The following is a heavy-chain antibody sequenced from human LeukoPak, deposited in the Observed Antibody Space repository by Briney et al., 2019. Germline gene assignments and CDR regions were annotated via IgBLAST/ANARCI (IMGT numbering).Heavy chain of an antibody. Sequence: SGPTLVKPTQPLTLTCTFSGSSLRTSGVGVGWIRQPPGKALEWLALIYWDDDKSYSPSLKSRLTITKDTSRNQVVLTMTNTDPVDTATYSCARHDRSGYSVWDSWGQGTLVTVSS. CDR1: GSSLRTSGVG. V-gene: IGHV2-5*02. CDR2: IYWDDDK. D-gene: IGHD3-22*01. CDR3: ARHDRSGYSVWDS. J-gene: IGHJ4*02.